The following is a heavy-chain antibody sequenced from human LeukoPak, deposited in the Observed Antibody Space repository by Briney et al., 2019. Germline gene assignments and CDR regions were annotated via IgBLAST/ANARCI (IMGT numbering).Heavy chain of an antibody. D-gene: IGHD3-22*01. CDR3: ARDGYYDSSGCLFDY. V-gene: IGHV1-2*02. CDR2: INPNSGGT. CDR1: GYSFTGYY. J-gene: IGHJ4*02. Sequence: ASVKVSCKASGYSFTGYYMHRVRQAPGQGLEWMGWINPNSGGTNYAQKFQGRVTMTRDTSISTAYMELSRLRSDDTAVYYCARDGYYDSSGCLFDYRGQGTLVTVSS.